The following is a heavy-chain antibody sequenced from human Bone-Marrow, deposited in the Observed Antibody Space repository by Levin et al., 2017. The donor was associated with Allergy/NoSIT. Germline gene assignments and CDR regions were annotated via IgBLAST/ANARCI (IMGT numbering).Heavy chain of an antibody. Sequence: GGSLRLSCVGSGFIFSSYALTWVRQAPGRGLEWVSVISGDGSKTNTADSVEGRFTVSRDNSTNPLYPQMNSLRAEDTAIYYCAKTIVAHSLTLNYFFGMDVWGLGTTVTVSS. J-gene: IGHJ6*02. V-gene: IGHV3-23*01. CDR3: AKTIVAHSLTLNYFFGMDV. CDR2: ISGDGSKT. D-gene: IGHD3-10*01. CDR1: GFIFSSYA.